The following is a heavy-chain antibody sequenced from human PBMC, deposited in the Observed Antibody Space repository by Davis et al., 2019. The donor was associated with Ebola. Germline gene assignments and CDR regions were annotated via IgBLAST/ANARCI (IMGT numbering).Heavy chain of an antibody. Sequence: SVKVSCKASGFTFTSSAMQWVRQARGQRLEWIGWIVVGSGNTNYAQKFQGRVTITRDTSASTAYMELSSLRSEDTAVYYCARGSSWTPYYYGMDVWGQGTTVTVSS. V-gene: IGHV1-58*02. CDR3: ARGSSWTPYYYGMDV. CDR1: GFTFTSSA. D-gene: IGHD6-13*01. CDR2: IVVGSGNT. J-gene: IGHJ6*02.